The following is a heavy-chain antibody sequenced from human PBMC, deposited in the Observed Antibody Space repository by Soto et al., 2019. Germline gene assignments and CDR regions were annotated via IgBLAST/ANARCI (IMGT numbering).Heavy chain of an antibody. D-gene: IGHD6-19*01. V-gene: IGHV4-4*02. CDR1: GDSISSSKW. J-gene: IGHJ3*01. CDR3: AYSPGWYRNDV. CDR2: TLHRGSA. Sequence: QVHLQESGPGLVKPSGTLSLTCAVSGDSISSSKWWTWVRQPPWKGLEWIGDTLHRGSANYNRSLKSLIIISVDKSKLQFSLELTSVTSAHTAVYYCAYSPGWYRNDVWGQGTLVIVSP.